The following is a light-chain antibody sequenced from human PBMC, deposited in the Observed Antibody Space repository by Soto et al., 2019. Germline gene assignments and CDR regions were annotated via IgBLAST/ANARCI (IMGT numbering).Light chain of an antibody. Sequence: QSALTQPRSVSGSPGQSVAISCTGTRSDVGGYDYVSWYQQHPGKAPNVIIFDVSKRPSGVPDRFSGSKSGNTASLTISGLQAEDEADYYCCSYAGGPYVFGTATKLTVL. V-gene: IGLV2-11*01. CDR2: DVS. J-gene: IGLJ1*01. CDR1: RSDVGGYDY. CDR3: CSYAGGPYV.